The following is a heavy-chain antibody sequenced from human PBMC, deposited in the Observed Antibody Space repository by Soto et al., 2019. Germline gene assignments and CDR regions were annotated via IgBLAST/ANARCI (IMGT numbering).Heavy chain of an antibody. CDR2: ISYDGSNK. Sequence: QVQLVESGGGVVQPGRSLRLSCAASGFTFSSYAMHWVRQAPGKGLEWVAVISYDGSNKYYADSVKGRFTISRDNSKNTLYLQMNSLRAEDTAVYYCARVATGTTRYWGQGTLVTVSS. CDR3: ARVATGTTRY. D-gene: IGHD1-1*01. CDR1: GFTFSSYA. J-gene: IGHJ4*02. V-gene: IGHV3-30-3*01.